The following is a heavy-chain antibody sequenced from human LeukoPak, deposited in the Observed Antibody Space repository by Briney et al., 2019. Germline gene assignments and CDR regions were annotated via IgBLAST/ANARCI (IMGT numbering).Heavy chain of an antibody. J-gene: IGHJ3*02. V-gene: IGHV1-46*01. Sequence: ASVKVSCKASGYTFTGYYMHWVRQAPGQGLEWMGIINPSGGSTSYAQKFQGRVTMTRDTSTSTVYMELSSLRSEDTAVYYCASGVQLERRAFDIWGQGTMVTVSS. CDR3: ASGVQLERRAFDI. CDR2: INPSGGST. CDR1: GYTFTGYY. D-gene: IGHD1-1*01.